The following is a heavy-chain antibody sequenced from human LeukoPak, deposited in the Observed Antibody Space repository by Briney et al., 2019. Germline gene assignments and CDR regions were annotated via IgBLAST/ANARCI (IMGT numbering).Heavy chain of an antibody. V-gene: IGHV1-2*02. CDR1: GYTLTELS. J-gene: IGHJ5*02. Sequence: ASVKVSCKVSGYTLTELSMHWVRQAPGQGLEWMGWINPNSGGTDYAQKFQGRVTMTRDTSISTAYMELSSLRSDDTAVYYCARDWNQIVVVPDALNWFDPWGQGTLVTVSS. CDR2: INPNSGGT. D-gene: IGHD2-2*01. CDR3: ARDWNQIVVVPDALNWFDP.